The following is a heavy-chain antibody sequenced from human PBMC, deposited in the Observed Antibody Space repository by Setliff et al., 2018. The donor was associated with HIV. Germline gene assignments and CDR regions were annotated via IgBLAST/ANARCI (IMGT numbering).Heavy chain of an antibody. D-gene: IGHD3-10*01. CDR2: IKSKADGGTT. J-gene: IGHJ4*02. CDR1: EISFNNYY. Sequence: GSLRLSCTSSEISFNNYYMTWVRQAPGRGLEWVGRIKSKADGGTTDYAATVKGRFTISRDDSKRMVYLEMNSLTSEDTAVYFCTRSYYHWGQGTRVTVSS. V-gene: IGHV3-15*01. CDR3: TRSYYH.